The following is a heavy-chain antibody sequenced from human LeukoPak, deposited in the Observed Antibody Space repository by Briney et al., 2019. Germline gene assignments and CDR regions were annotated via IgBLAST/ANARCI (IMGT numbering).Heavy chain of an antibody. J-gene: IGHJ6*02. CDR2: IKHDGSEK. CDR3: ARVGYGGYSDYYYGMDV. V-gene: IGHV3-7*01. D-gene: IGHD5-12*01. Sequence: PGGSLRLSCAASGFTFSSYWMSWVRQAPGKGLEWVANIKHDGSEKYYVDSVKGRFTISRDNAKNSLYLQMNSLRAEDTAVYYCARVGYGGYSDYYYGMDVWGQGTTVTVSS. CDR1: GFTFSSYW.